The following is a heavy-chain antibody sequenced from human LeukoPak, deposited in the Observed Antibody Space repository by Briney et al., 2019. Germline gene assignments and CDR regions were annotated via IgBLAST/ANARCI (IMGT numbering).Heavy chain of an antibody. CDR1: GGTFSSYA. V-gene: IGHV1-69*13. D-gene: IGHD4-17*01. CDR3: ARCGDYHWADAFDI. Sequence: SVKVSCKASGGTFSSYAISWVRRAPGQGLEWMGGIIPIFGTANYAQKFQGRVTITADESTSTAYMELSSLRSEDTAVYYCARCGDYHWADAFDIWGQGAMVTVSS. CDR2: IIPIFGTA. J-gene: IGHJ3*02.